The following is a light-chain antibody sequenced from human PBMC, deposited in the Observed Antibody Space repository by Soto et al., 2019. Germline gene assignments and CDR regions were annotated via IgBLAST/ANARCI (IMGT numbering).Light chain of an antibody. V-gene: IGKV3-20*01. CDR2: DAS. J-gene: IGKJ3*01. CDR1: QSVSSSS. CDR3: QQYGNSPLT. Sequence: EIVLTQSPGTLSLSPGERATLSCMASQSVSSSSLAWYQHKPGQAPRLLIYDASSRATGIPDRFSGSGSGTDFTLTISRLEPEDFAVYYCQQYGNSPLTFGPGTKVDIK.